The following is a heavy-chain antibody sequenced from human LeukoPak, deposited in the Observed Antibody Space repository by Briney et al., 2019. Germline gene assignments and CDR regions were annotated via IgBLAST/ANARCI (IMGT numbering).Heavy chain of an antibody. J-gene: IGHJ4*02. CDR1: GFTFSSYS. Sequence: PGGSLRLSCAASGFTFSSYSMNWVRQAPGKGLEWVSSISSSSSYIYYADSVKGRFTISRDNAKNSLYLQMNSLRAEDTAVYYCARAYYYDYVWGSYRLSDYFDYWGQGTLVTVSS. CDR3: ARAYYYDYVWGSYRLSDYFDY. V-gene: IGHV3-21*01. CDR2: ISSSSSYI. D-gene: IGHD3-16*02.